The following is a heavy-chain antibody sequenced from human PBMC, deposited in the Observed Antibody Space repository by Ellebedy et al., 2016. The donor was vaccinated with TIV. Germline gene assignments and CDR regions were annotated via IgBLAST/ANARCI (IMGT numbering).Heavy chain of an antibody. V-gene: IGHV3-7*01. J-gene: IGHJ4*02. CDR3: ARDWGGNYPRPFEY. CDR1: EFTFSLYW. Sequence: GESLKISCAASEFTFSLYWMSWVRQTPGKGLEWVANINQDGSEKYYVDSVKGRFTISRDNAKNSLYLQMNSLRAEDTAVYYCARDWGGNYPRPFEYWGQGTLVTVSS. D-gene: IGHD4-23*01. CDR2: INQDGSEK.